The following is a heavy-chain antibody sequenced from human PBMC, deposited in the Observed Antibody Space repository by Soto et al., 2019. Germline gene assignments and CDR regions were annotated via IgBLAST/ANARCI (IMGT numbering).Heavy chain of an antibody. Sequence: EVQLGESGGGLVQPGGALRLSCAASGFIFSDHYMDWVRQPPGKGLEWVGRTRNKANTYTTEYAASVKGRFNMSRDDSKNSMYLQMNSLKTEDTAVYYCASDLSGSDIVYWGQGTLVTVSS. V-gene: IGHV3-72*01. J-gene: IGHJ4*02. CDR2: TRNKANTYTT. CDR1: GFIFSDHY. CDR3: ASDLSGSDIVY. D-gene: IGHD1-26*01.